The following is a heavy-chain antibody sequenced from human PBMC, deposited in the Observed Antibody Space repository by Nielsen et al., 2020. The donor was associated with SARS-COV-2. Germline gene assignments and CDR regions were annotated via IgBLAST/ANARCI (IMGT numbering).Heavy chain of an antibody. V-gene: IGHV3-23*01. CDR2: ISASGGTT. CDR3: ARRFGDYNPANDY. J-gene: IGHJ4*02. D-gene: IGHD2-21*01. Sequence: WIRQPPGKGLEWVSDISASGGTTHYADSVKGRFTISRDYSKNTLILQMNRLRADDTAVYYCARRFGDYNPANDYWGQGTLVTVSS.